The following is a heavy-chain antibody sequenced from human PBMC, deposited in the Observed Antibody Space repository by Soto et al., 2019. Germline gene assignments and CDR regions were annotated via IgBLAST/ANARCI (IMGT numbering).Heavy chain of an antibody. J-gene: IGHJ4*01. V-gene: IGHV1-46*03. CDR1: GYTFSNYY. CDR2: INPRGGYT. D-gene: IGHD6-19*01. Sequence: ASVKVSCKSSGYTFSNYYMNWVRHAPGQGLEWMGMINPRGGYTTYAEKFEGRVTISRETSTATVYMELTSLRSDDTAVYYCAKTRSAQWRLDYWG. CDR3: AKTRSAQWRLDY.